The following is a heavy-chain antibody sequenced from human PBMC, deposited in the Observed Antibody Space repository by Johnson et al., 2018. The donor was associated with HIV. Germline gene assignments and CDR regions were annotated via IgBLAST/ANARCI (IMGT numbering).Heavy chain of an antibody. V-gene: IGHV3-30*18. CDR2: ISYDGKNK. CDR3: AKERLLHDAFDF. J-gene: IGHJ3*01. D-gene: IGHD5-18*01. Sequence: VQLVESGGGAVQPGKSLRLACAASGFTFSGYGMHWVRQAPGKGLEWVAVISYDGKNKYYADSVKGRFTISRDKSKNTMYLQMNSLRDEDTAVYHCAKERLLHDAFDFWGQGTMVTVSS. CDR1: GFTFSGYG.